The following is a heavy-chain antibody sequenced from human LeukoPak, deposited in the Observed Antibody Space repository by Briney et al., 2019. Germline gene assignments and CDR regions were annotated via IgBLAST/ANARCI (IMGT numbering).Heavy chain of an antibody. V-gene: IGHV4-39*01. CDR3: VRIDYGGSFDR. Sequence: PSETLSLTCTVSGGSISSSNYYRGWVRQPPGKGLEWIGSLSYGGSTYSNPSLMSRVTISVDTSKTQFSLELSSVTAADTAVYYCVRIDYGGSFDRWGQGTLVTVSS. CDR1: GGSISSSNYY. J-gene: IGHJ4*02. D-gene: IGHD4-23*01. CDR2: LSYGGST.